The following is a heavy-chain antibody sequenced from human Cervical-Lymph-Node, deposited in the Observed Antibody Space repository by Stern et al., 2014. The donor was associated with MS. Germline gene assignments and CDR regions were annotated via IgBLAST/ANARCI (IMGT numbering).Heavy chain of an antibody. V-gene: IGHV4-34*01. CDR1: GGSFSNYY. D-gene: IGHD6-19*01. J-gene: IGHJ4*02. CDR2: IIDSGGT. Sequence: QVQLQQWGSGLLKPSETLSLNCAVYGGSFSNYYWNWIRQSPGKGLEWIGAIIDSGGTSYNPSLKSRVTISADTSKNQFSLKMTSVTAADTAVYYCARGHTFYSSGWFRYWGQGALVTVSS. CDR3: ARGHTFYSSGWFRY.